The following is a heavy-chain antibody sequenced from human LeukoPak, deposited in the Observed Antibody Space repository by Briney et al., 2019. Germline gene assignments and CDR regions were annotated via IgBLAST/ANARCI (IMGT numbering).Heavy chain of an antibody. D-gene: IGHD3-22*01. J-gene: IGHJ3*02. CDR3: ARNLQVVVMDIGI. V-gene: IGHV3-48*03. CDR2: ISSSGSTL. Sequence: GGSLRLSCAASGFPFSSYEMNWVRQAPGKGLEWVSYISSSGSTLYSADPVKGRSIICRDNAKNLPLPHLNSLRAEDRAVYYCARNLQVVVMDIGIWGQGTMVTVSS. CDR1: GFPFSSYE.